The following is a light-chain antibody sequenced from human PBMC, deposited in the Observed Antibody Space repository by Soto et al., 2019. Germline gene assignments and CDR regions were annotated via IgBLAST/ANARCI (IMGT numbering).Light chain of an antibody. J-gene: IGKJ4*01. V-gene: IGKV3-15*01. CDR3: QQYNNWPLT. Sequence: EIVMTQSPATLSVSPGERATLSCRASHRVSSYLAWYQQKPGQAPRPLIYGASTRATGIPARFSGSGSGTEFTLTISSLQSEDFAVYYCQQYNNWPLTFGAGTKVDIK. CDR2: GAS. CDR1: HRVSSY.